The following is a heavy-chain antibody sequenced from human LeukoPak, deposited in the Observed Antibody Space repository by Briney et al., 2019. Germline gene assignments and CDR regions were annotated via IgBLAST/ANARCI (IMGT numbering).Heavy chain of an antibody. CDR2: IIPIFDTT. Sequence: SVTVSCKASGGTFSSYAINWVRQAPGQGLEWMGGIIPIFDTTNYAQNFQGRVTITADKSTNTAYMELSSLRSEDTAVYYCARAIRGSKIASRYYFYYMDVWGKGTTVTISS. CDR3: ARAIRGSKIASRYYFYYMDV. D-gene: IGHD3-10*01. V-gene: IGHV1-69*06. J-gene: IGHJ6*03. CDR1: GGTFSSYA.